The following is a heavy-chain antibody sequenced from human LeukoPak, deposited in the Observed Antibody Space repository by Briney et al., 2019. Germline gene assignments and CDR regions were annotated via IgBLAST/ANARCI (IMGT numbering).Heavy chain of an antibody. V-gene: IGHV1-8*03. CDR1: GYTFTSYD. J-gene: IGHJ4*02. D-gene: IGHD3-10*01. CDR3: ARARRYYYGSGSYTLGY. CDR2: MNPNSGNT. Sequence: ASVKVSCKASGYTFTSYDINWVRRATGQGLEWMGWMNPNSGNTGYAQKFQGRVTITRNTSISTAYMELSSLRSEDTAVYYCARARRYYYGSGSYTLGYWGQGTLVTVSS.